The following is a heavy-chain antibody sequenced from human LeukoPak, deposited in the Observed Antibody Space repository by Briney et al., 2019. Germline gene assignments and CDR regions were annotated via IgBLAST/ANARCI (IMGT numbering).Heavy chain of an antibody. CDR1: GGSISSGDYY. Sequence: SQTLSLTCTVSGGSISSGDYYWSWIRQPPGKGLEWIGYIYYSGSTYYNPSLKSRVTISVDTSKKQFSLKLSSVTAADTAVYYCAREYCSSTSCSDRYFDLWGRGTLVTVSS. CDR3: AREYCSSTSCSDRYFDL. V-gene: IGHV4-30-4*01. J-gene: IGHJ2*01. CDR2: IYYSGST. D-gene: IGHD2-2*01.